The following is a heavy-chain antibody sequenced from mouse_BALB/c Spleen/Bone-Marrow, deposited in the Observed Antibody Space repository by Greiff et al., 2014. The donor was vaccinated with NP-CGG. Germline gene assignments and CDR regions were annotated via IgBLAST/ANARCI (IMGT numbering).Heavy chain of an antibody. CDR2: IDPAIFT. D-gene: IGHD2-14*01. Sequence: EVQLQQSGAELVKPGASVKLSCTASGFDIKDTYLHWVKQRPEQGLDWIGRIDPAIFTKYDPKFQGKATITADTSSNTAYLHLSSLTSEDTAVYYCASYRYGWYFDVWGAETTVTVSS. J-gene: IGHJ1*01. CDR1: GFDIKDTY. CDR3: ASYRYGWYFDV. V-gene: IGHV14-3*02.